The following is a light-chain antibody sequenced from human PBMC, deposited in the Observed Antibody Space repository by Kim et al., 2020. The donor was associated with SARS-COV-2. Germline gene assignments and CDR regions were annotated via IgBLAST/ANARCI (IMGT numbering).Light chain of an antibody. CDR2: YVS. CDR1: NVGGKS. V-gene: IGLV3-21*01. Sequence: PGTTTRITYGGMNVGGKSVHWYQQKPGQAPRRVIYYVSNRPSGVPVRFSASNSVNTATLTISRVEAGDKADYYCQVWETGSAHVLFGEGTKVTVL. CDR3: QVWETGSAHVL. J-gene: IGLJ2*01.